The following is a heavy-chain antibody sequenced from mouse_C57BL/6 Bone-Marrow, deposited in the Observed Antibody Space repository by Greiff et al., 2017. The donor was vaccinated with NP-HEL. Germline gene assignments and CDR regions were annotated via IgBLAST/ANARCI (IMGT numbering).Heavy chain of an antibody. V-gene: IGHV5-6*01. D-gene: IGHD2-5*01. J-gene: IGHJ2*01. CDR2: ISSGGSYT. CDR3: AIPYSNFFDY. CDR1: GFTFSSYG. Sequence: EVKVVESGGDLVKPGGSLKLSCAASGFTFSSYGMSWVRQTPDKRLEWVATISSGGSYTYYPDSVKGRFTISRDNAKNTLYLQMSSLKSEDTAMYYCAIPYSNFFDYWGQGTTLTVSS.